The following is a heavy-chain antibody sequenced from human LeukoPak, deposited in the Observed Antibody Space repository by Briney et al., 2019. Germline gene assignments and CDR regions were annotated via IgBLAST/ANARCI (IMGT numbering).Heavy chain of an antibody. D-gene: IGHD2-2*02. J-gene: IGHJ4*02. Sequence: ASVKVSCKASGYTFTGYYMHWVRQAPGQGLEWMGWINPNSGGTNYAQKFQGRVTMTRDTSISTAYMELSRLRSDDTAVYYCARALYCSSTSCYTIDYWGQGTLVTVSS. CDR1: GYTFTGYY. V-gene: IGHV1-2*02. CDR2: INPNSGGT. CDR3: ARALYCSSTSCYTIDY.